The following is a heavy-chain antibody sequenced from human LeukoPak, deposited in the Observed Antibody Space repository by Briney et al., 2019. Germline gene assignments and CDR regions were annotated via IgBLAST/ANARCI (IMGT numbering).Heavy chain of an antibody. J-gene: IGHJ3*02. CDR3: AKDMMAGSSWYHDAFDI. V-gene: IGHV3-30*04. D-gene: IGHD6-13*01. CDR2: ISYDGSNK. CDR1: GFTFSSYA. Sequence: GGSLRLSCAASGFTFSSYAMHWVRQAPGKGLEWVAVISYDGSNKYYADSVKGRFTISRDTSKNTLYLQMNSLRAEDTAVYYCAKDMMAGSSWYHDAFDIWGQGTMVTVSS.